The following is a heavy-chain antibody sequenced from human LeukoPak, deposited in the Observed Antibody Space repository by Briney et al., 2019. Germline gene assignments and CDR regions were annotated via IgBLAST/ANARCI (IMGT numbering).Heavy chain of an antibody. CDR2: IYYSGST. CDR3: AVGYNYGYLDY. J-gene: IGHJ4*02. CDR1: GASISSYY. D-gene: IGHD5-18*01. Sequence: SDTLSLTCTVSGASISSYYWSWVRQPPGKGLEWIGYIYYSGSTKYNPSLKSRGTISLDTSKNQFSLKLSSVTAVDTAVYYCAVGYNYGYLDYWGQGTLVTVSS. V-gene: IGHV4-59*07.